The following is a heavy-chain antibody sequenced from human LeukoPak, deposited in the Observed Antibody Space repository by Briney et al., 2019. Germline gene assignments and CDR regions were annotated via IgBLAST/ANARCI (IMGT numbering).Heavy chain of an antibody. Sequence: PGGSLRLSCAASGFTFSSYSMNWVRQAPGKGLVWVSRINSDGSSTSYADSVKGRFTISRDNAKNTLYLQMNSLRAEDTAVYYCARARGNPPRNFDYWGQGTLVTVSS. CDR2: INSDGSST. V-gene: IGHV3-74*01. D-gene: IGHD4-23*01. J-gene: IGHJ4*02. CDR3: ARARGNPPRNFDY. CDR1: GFTFSSYS.